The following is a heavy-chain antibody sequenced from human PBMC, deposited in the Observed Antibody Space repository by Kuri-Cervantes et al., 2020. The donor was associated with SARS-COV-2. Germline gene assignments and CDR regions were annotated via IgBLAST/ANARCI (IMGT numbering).Heavy chain of an antibody. D-gene: IGHD1-1*01. CDR2: ISSSSSYI. CDR1: GFTFSSYS. V-gene: IGHV3-21*01. J-gene: IGHJ6*03. CDR3: ARNIGSGKGIYYYYMDV. Sequence: GESLKISCAASGFTFSSYSMNWVRQAPGKGLEWVSSISSSSSYIYYADSVKGRFTISRDNAKNSLYLQMNSLRAEDTAVYYCARNIGSGKGIYYYYMDVWGKGTTVTVSS.